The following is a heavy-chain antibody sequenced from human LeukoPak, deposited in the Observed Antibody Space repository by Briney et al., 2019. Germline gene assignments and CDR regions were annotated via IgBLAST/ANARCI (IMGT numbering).Heavy chain of an antibody. CDR1: GFTFGDYA. V-gene: IGHV3-66*01. Sequence: GRSLRLSCTASGFTFGDYAMSWVRQAPGKGLEWVSLIYGGDSTYYGDSVKGRFTISRDNSKNTLYLQMNSLRAEDTAVYYCAKDGSLHCSSTSCQLGNAFDIWGQGTMVTVSS. CDR3: AKDGSLHCSSTSCQLGNAFDI. CDR2: IYGGDST. D-gene: IGHD2-2*01. J-gene: IGHJ3*02.